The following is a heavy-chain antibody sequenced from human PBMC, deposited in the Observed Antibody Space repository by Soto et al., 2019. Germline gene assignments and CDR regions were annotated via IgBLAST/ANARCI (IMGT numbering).Heavy chain of an antibody. CDR1: GFPFSSYW. D-gene: IGHD3-9*01. CDR3: AREYYGLLTGYYTDY. Sequence: EVQLVESGGDLVQRGGSLRLSCAASGFPFSSYWMHWVRHTPGNGLDWVARISGDGVTTYYADSVTGRFTVSRDNAKNTLSLQISGLRAEDTAVYYCAREYYGLLTGYYTDYWGQVTLVSVSS. CDR2: ISGDGVTT. V-gene: IGHV3-74*01. J-gene: IGHJ4*02.